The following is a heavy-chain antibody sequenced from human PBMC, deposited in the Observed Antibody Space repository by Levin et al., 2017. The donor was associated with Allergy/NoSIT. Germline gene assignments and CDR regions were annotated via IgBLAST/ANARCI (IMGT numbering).Heavy chain of an antibody. J-gene: IGHJ4*02. V-gene: IGHV1-69*01. CDR1: GGSFRSYA. Sequence: PGESLKISCKASGGSFRSYAIHWVRQAPGQGLEWMGGIIPLFHTVDYPQKLQGRVTITADESTNTAYMDLTSLRSEDTAIYYCARDVYNNGLLLTMDQWGQGTQVTVSS. CDR2: IIPLFHTV. D-gene: IGHD4/OR15-4a*01. CDR3: ARDVYNNGLLLTMDQ.